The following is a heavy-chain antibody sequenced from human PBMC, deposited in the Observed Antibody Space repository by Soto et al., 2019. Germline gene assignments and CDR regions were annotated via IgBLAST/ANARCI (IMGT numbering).Heavy chain of an antibody. J-gene: IGHJ3*02. CDR1: GGSISSGGYY. V-gene: IGHV4-61*08. Sequence: PSETLSLTCTVSGGSISSGGYYWSWIRQHPGKGLEWIGYIYYSGSTNYNPSLKSRVTISVDTSKNQFSLKLSSVTAADTAVYYCARLHLSSGYYPLRDAFDIWGQGTMVTVSS. D-gene: IGHD3-22*01. CDR3: ARLHLSSGYYPLRDAFDI. CDR2: IYYSGST.